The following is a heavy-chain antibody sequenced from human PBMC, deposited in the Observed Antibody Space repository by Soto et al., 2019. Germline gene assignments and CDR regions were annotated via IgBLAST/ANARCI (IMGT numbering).Heavy chain of an antibody. D-gene: IGHD3-10*01. J-gene: IGHJ6*03. CDR3: ARGARGYYYMDV. V-gene: IGHV3-74*01. CDR1: GFTFSNYV. Sequence: GGSLRLSCTASGFTFSNYVMSWVRQTPGEGLVWVSRVKYDVSSTNYADSVKGRFTISRDNAKNTLYLQMNSLRNEDTAVYFCARGARGYYYMDVWGKGTTVTVSS. CDR2: VKYDVSST.